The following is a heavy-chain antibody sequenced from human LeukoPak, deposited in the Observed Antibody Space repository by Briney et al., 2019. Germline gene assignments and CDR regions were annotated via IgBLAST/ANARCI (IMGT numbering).Heavy chain of an antibody. CDR2: IHYSEST. V-gene: IGHV4-61*08. Sequence: SQTLSLTCTVSGGSISSGGYYWSWIRQHPGKGLEWIGYIHYSESTTYNPSLKSRVTISADPSKHQLSLSLSSVTAADTAVYYCARGQGSGSSWAFDYWGQGTLVTVSS. CDR1: GGSISSGGYY. CDR3: ARGQGSGSSWAFDY. J-gene: IGHJ4*02. D-gene: IGHD1-26*01.